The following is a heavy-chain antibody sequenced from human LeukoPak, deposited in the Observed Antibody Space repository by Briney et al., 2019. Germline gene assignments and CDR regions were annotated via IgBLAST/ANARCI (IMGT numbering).Heavy chain of an antibody. CDR1: GFTFSSYA. J-gene: IGHJ4*02. V-gene: IGHV3-23*01. CDR3: AKEIQIYSSSWYGGADY. Sequence: GSLRLSCAASGFTFSSYAMSWVRKAPGKGLEWVSGIIGSGGSTYYAESVKGRFTISRDNSKNTLYLQINSLRAEDTAVYYCAKEIQIYSSSWYGGADYWGQGTLVTVSS. CDR2: IIGSGGST. D-gene: IGHD6-13*01.